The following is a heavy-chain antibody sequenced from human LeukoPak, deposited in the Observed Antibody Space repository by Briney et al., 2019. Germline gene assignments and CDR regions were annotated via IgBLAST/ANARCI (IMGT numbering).Heavy chain of an antibody. Sequence: SETLSLTCTVSGGSISSYYWSWIRQPPGKGLEWIGYINTSGSTNYNPSLKSRVTMSVDTSKNQFSLKLSSVTAADTAVYYCARAVRFGDHFDYWGQGTLVTVSS. J-gene: IGHJ4*02. V-gene: IGHV4-4*09. CDR1: GGSISSYY. D-gene: IGHD3-10*01. CDR2: INTSGST. CDR3: ARAVRFGDHFDY.